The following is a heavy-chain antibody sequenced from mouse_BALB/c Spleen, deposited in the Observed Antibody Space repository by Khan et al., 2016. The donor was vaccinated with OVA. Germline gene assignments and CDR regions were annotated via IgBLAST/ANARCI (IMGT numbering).Heavy chain of an antibody. CDR3: SRSGYGFGAY. V-gene: IGHV1-54*01. CDR1: GYAFTNYF. D-gene: IGHD3-2*02. CDR2: INPGSGGT. Sequence: QVQLKQSGAELVRPGTSVKVSCKASGYAFTNYFIEWVKQRPGQGLEWIGVINPGSGGTNYNEKFKDKATLTADKSSSTAYMQLSSLTSDDSAVYFCSRSGYGFGAYWGPGTLVTVST. J-gene: IGHJ3*01.